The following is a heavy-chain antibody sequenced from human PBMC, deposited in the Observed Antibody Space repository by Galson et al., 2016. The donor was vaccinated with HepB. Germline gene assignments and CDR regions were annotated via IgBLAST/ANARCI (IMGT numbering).Heavy chain of an antibody. V-gene: IGHV7-4-1*02. CDR1: GYTVTTYA. D-gene: IGHD2-2*01. CDR2: INTNTGKS. Sequence: SVKVSCKASGYTVTTYAMNWVRQAPGQGLKWMGWINTNTGKSTYAQGFTGRFVFSLDTSVSTAYLQISGLKAEDTALYYCARDMGYCSTTSCYVTAFDMWGQGTMITVSA. CDR3: ARDMGYCSTTSCYVTAFDM. J-gene: IGHJ3*02.